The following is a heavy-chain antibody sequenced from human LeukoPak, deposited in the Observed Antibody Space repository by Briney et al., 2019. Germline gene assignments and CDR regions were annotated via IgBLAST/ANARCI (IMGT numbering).Heavy chain of an antibody. J-gene: IGHJ4*02. D-gene: IGHD3-10*01. CDR2: IKEDGSEK. Sequence: PGGSLRLSCAASGFTFSRYWMTWVRQAPRKGLEWVANIKEDGSEKYYVDSVRGRFTISRDNAKNSLYLHMNSLRAEDTAFYYCARGQAGVTPRWGQGTLVTVSS. CDR1: GFTFSRYW. V-gene: IGHV3-7*01. CDR3: ARGQAGVTPR.